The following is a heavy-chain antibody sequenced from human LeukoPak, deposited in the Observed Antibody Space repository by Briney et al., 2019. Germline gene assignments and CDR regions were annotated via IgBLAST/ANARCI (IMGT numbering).Heavy chain of an antibody. D-gene: IGHD6-13*01. V-gene: IGHV4-34*01. CDR3: ARQYSSSWYCYP. Sequence: SETLSLTCAVYGGSFSGYYWSWIRQPPGKGLEWIGSIYYSGSTYYNPSLKSRVTISVDTSKNQFSLKLSSVTAADTAVYYCARQYSSSWYCYPWGQGTLVTVSP. CDR2: IYYSGST. CDR1: GGSFSGYY. J-gene: IGHJ5*02.